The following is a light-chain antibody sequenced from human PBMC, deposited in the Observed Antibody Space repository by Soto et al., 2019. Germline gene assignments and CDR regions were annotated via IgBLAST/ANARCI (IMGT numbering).Light chain of an antibody. Sequence: DLQMTQSPSSLSASVGERVTITCRASQSISSYLNWYQQKPGKAPKLLIYAASSLQSGVPSRFSCSGSGTDFTLTISSLQPEDFATYYCQQSYSTPYTFGQGTKLEIK. V-gene: IGKV1-39*01. CDR3: QQSYSTPYT. CDR1: QSISSY. J-gene: IGKJ2*01. CDR2: AAS.